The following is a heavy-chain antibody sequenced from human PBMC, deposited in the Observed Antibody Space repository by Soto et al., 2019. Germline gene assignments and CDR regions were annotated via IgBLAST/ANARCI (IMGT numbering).Heavy chain of an antibody. Sequence: QVQLVQSGAEVKKPGSSVKVSCKASGGTFSSYTISWVRQAPGQGLEWMGRIIPILGIANYAQKFQGRVTITADKSTSTAYMELRSLRSDDTAVYCCASWSGYDFGHHWFDPWGQGTLVTVSS. CDR3: ASWSGYDFGHHWFDP. CDR2: IIPILGIA. D-gene: IGHD5-12*01. V-gene: IGHV1-69*02. J-gene: IGHJ5*02. CDR1: GGTFSSYT.